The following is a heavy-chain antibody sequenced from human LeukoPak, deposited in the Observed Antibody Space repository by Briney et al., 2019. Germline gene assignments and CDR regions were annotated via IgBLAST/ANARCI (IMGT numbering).Heavy chain of an antibody. CDR3: AREGIAVAAFDY. J-gene: IGHJ4*02. D-gene: IGHD6-19*01. V-gene: IGHV1-69*04. CDR2: IIPILGIA. Sequence: ASVKVSCKASGGTFSSYAISWVRQAPGQGLEWMGRIIPILGIANYAQKFQGRVTMTRDTSISTAYMELSRLRSDDTAVYYCAREGIAVAAFDYWGQGTLVTVSS. CDR1: GGTFSSYA.